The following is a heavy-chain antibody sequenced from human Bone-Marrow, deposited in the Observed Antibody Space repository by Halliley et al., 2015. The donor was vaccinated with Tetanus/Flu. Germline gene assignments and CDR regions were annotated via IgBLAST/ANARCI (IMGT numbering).Heavy chain of an antibody. D-gene: IGHD3-9*01. V-gene: IGHV4-39*02. CDR2: GYYSGNT. CDR1: GDSMDTDIY. Sequence: TLSLTCTVSGDSMDTDIYWTWIRQSPGKGLEWIGSGYYSGNTNYNPSLKSRVTISLDKSKNHFTLTLSSVTAADTALYYCARVKNYDILTGYSVADAFDVWGQGKMVTVSS. CDR3: ARVKNYDILTGYSVADAFDV. J-gene: IGHJ3*01.